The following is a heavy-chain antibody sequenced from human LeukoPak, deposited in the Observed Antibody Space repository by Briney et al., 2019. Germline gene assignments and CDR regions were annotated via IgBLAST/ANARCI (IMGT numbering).Heavy chain of an antibody. CDR1: GVSISNHY. Sequence: SETLSLTCTVSGVSISNHYSSWIRQPPGKGLEWIGYIYYTGNTNYNPSLKSRVPISEDTSKNQVSLKLSSVTAADTAVYYCVRHGPQGYVADYWGQGTLVTVSS. CDR3: VRHGPQGYVADY. V-gene: IGHV4-59*08. CDR2: IYYTGNT. J-gene: IGHJ4*02. D-gene: IGHD1-1*01.